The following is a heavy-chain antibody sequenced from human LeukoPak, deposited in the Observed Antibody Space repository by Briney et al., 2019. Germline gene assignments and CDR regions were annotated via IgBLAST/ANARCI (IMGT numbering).Heavy chain of an antibody. CDR1: GYTFTGYY. Sequence: ASVKVSCKASGYTFTGYYMHWVRQAPGQGLEWMGWISAYNGNTNHAQKLQGRVTMTTDTSTSTAYMELRSLRSDDTAVYYCARDKAPLRYFDWSPYNWFDPWGQGTLVTVSS. D-gene: IGHD3-9*01. V-gene: IGHV1-18*04. CDR2: ISAYNGNT. CDR3: ARDKAPLRYFDWSPYNWFDP. J-gene: IGHJ5*02.